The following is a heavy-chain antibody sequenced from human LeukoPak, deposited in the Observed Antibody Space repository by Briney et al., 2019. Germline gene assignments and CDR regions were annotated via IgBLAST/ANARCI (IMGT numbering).Heavy chain of an antibody. J-gene: IGHJ3*02. CDR1: GGSISSSSYY. Sequence: SETLSLTCTVSGGSISSSSYYWGWIRQAPGKGLEWIGRIYTSGSTTYNPSLKSRVTVSVDTSKNQFSLMLNSVTAADTALYYCAREPRRSETEIGAFDIWGRGTMVTVSS. V-gene: IGHV4-39*07. D-gene: IGHD1-14*01. CDR2: IYTSGST. CDR3: AREPRRSETEIGAFDI.